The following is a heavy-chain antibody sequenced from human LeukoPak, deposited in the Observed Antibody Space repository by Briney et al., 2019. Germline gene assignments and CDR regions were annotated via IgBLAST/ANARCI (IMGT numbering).Heavy chain of an antibody. CDR2: INSDGSST. Sequence: PGGSLRLSCAASGFTFSSYWMHWVRQAPGKGLVWVSRINSDGSSTSYADSVKGRFTISRDNAKNTLYLQMNSLRAEDTAVYYCARDTDYGDYLAYFDYWAREPWSPSPQ. J-gene: IGHJ4*02. CDR1: GFTFSSYW. V-gene: IGHV3-74*01. D-gene: IGHD4-17*01. CDR3: ARDTDYGDYLAYFDY.